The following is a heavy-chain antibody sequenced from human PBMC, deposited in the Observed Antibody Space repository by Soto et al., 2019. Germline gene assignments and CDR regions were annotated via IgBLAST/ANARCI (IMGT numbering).Heavy chain of an antibody. V-gene: IGHV4-59*01. CDR3: ARDLRSRGWFDP. CDR1: GFSITSNY. J-gene: IGHJ5*02. CDR2: TYFRGSA. Sequence: SETLSLTCSVSGFSITSNYWNWIRQSPGMGLEWIGSTYFRGSASYNPSLKSRVTISLDTSKDQLSLTLTAVTAADSAVYYCARDLRSRGWFDPWGPGILVTVSS.